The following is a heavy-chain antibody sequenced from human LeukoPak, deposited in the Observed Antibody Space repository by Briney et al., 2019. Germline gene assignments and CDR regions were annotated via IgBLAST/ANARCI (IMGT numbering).Heavy chain of an antibody. CDR3: AVMLYGSGPYY. V-gene: IGHV1-18*01. CDR1: GGTFSSYA. J-gene: IGHJ4*02. Sequence: ASVEVSCKASGGTFSSYAISWVRQAPGQGLEWMGWISAYNGNTNYAQKLQGRVTMTTDTSTTTGYMELRSLRSDDTAVYYCAVMLYGSGPYYWGQGTLVTVSS. CDR2: ISAYNGNT. D-gene: IGHD3-10*01.